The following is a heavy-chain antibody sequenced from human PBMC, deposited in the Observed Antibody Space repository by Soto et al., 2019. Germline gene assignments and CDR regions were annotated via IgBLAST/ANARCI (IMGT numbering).Heavy chain of an antibody. V-gene: IGHV3-23*01. CDR2: ISGSGGST. D-gene: IGHD3-22*01. CDR1: GFTFSSYA. J-gene: IGHJ4*02. CDR3: AKRNYYDSSGYYYFDY. Sequence: GGSLRLSCAASGFTFSSYAMSWVRQAPGKGLEWVSAISGSGGSTYYADSVKGRFTISRDNSKNTLYLQMNSLRAEDTAVYYCAKRNYYDSSGYYYFDYWGQGTLVTVS.